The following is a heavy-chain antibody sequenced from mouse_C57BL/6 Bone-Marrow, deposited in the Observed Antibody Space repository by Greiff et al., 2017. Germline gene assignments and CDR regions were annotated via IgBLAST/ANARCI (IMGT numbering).Heavy chain of an antibody. D-gene: IGHD1-1*01. CDR1: GYTFTSYG. Sequence: QVQLQQSGAELARPGASVKLSCKASGYTFTSYGISWVKQRTGQGLEWIGEFYPRSGNTSYNEKFKGKATLTADKSSSTAYMELRSLTSEYSAVYFCARSKGYYYGSSADYWGQGTTLTVSS. CDR2: FYPRSGNT. CDR3: ARSKGYYYGSSADY. V-gene: IGHV1-81*01. J-gene: IGHJ2*01.